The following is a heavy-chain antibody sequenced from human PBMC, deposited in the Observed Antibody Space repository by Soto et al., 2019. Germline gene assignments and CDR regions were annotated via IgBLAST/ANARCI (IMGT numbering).Heavy chain of an antibody. D-gene: IGHD3-3*01. CDR3: AGSLYYDFWSGYWPYYYYYGMDV. CDR1: GGSISSYY. CDR2: IYYSGST. V-gene: IGHV4-59*01. Sequence: SETLSLTCTVSGGSISSYYWSWIRQPPGKGLEWIVYIYYSGSTNYNPSLKSRVTISVDTSKNQFSLKLSSVTAADTAVYYCAGSLYYDFWSGYWPYYYYYGMDVWGQGTTVTVSS. J-gene: IGHJ6*02.